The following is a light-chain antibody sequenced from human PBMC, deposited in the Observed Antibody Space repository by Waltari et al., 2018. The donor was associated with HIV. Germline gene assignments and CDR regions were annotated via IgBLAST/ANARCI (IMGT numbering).Light chain of an antibody. CDR3: NSRDSHTNRHF. V-gene: IGLV3-19*01. CDR2: GEN. Sequence: ELTQDPDVSVALVQTVRITCQGDTLTDVYPNWYQQKSGQAPVLVVYGENSRPSGIPDRFTAPNSGKTASLTISGAKSEDEADYYCNSRDSHTNRHFFGPGTKVTV. CDR1: TLTDVY. J-gene: IGLJ1*01.